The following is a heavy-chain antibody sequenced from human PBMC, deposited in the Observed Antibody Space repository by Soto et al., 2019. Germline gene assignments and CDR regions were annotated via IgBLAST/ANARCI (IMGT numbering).Heavy chain of an antibody. Sequence: QITLKESGPTLMEPTQTLTLTCTFSGFSLNTSGVGVGWSRQPPRKALEGIALIYWDDDMRYSPSLRSRLTIAKDTSENQVVLTMTNMDPVDTATYYCASLLGYCSGSHCRYYFDSWGQGTLVTVSS. CDR1: GFSLNTSGVG. V-gene: IGHV2-5*02. J-gene: IGHJ4*02. D-gene: IGHD2-15*01. CDR2: IYWDDDM. CDR3: ASLLGYCSGSHCRYYFDS.